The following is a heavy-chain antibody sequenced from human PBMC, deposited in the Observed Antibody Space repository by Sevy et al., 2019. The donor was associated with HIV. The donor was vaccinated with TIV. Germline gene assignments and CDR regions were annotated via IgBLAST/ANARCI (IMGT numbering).Heavy chain of an antibody. J-gene: IGHJ6*02. D-gene: IGHD2-2*02. V-gene: IGHV3-23*01. CDR3: AKGTLVVPTVIYYYYGMSV. CDR1: GFTFSSYA. Sequence: GGSLRLSCAASGFTFSSYAISWVRQAPGKGLKWVSAISHSGDGTYYADSVKGRFTISRDNSKNTLYLEMNSLRAEDTAVYYCAKGTLVVPTVIYYYYGMSVWGQGTTVTVSS. CDR2: ISHSGDGT.